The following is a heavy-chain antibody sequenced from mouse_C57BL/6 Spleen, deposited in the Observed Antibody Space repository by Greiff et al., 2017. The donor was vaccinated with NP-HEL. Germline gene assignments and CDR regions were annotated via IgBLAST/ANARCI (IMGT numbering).Heavy chain of an antibody. J-gene: IGHJ4*01. D-gene: IGHD1-1*01. Sequence: VQLQQPGAELVRPGSSVKLSCKASGYTFTSYWMHWVKQRPIQGLEWIGNIDPSDSETHYNQKFKDKATLTVDKSSSTAYMQLSSLTSEDSAVYYCARGYGYAMDYWGQGTSVTVSS. CDR1: GYTFTSYW. V-gene: IGHV1-52*01. CDR2: IDPSDSET. CDR3: ARGYGYAMDY.